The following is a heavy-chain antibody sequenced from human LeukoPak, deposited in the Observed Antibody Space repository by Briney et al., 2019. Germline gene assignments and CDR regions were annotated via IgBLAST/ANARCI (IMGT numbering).Heavy chain of an antibody. D-gene: IGHD6-13*01. Sequence: SETLSLTCAVYGGSFSGYYWSWIRQPPGKGLEWIGYIYYSGSTNYNPSLKSRVTISVDTSKNQFSLKLSSVTAADTAVYYCARDSYSSLAFDIWGQGTMVTVSS. CDR2: IYYSGST. CDR1: GGSFSGYY. V-gene: IGHV4-59*01. J-gene: IGHJ3*02. CDR3: ARDSYSSLAFDI.